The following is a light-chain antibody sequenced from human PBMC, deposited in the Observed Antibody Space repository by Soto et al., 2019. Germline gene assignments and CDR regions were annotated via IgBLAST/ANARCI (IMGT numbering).Light chain of an antibody. J-gene: IGLJ1*01. CDR3: AAWDDSLNGDV. Sequence: QSVLTQPPSASGTPGQRVTISCSGSSANIGSNTVNWYQQLPGTAPKLLIYSNNQRPSGVPVRFSGSKSGTSASLAISGLQSEDEADFYCAAWDDSLNGDVFGTGTKLTVL. CDR1: SANIGSNT. CDR2: SNN. V-gene: IGLV1-44*01.